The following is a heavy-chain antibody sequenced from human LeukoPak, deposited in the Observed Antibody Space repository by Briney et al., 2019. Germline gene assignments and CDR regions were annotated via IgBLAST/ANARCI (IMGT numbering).Heavy chain of an antibody. CDR1: GFTFSSYA. Sequence: PGGSLRLSCAASGFTFSSYAMSWVRQAPGKGLEWVSAISGSGGSTYYADPVKGRFTISRDNSKNTLYLQMNSLRAEDTAVYYCAKNGFTYYYDSSGYYFDYWGQGTLVTVSS. CDR3: AKNGFTYYYDSSGYYFDY. J-gene: IGHJ4*02. CDR2: ISGSGGST. D-gene: IGHD3-22*01. V-gene: IGHV3-23*01.